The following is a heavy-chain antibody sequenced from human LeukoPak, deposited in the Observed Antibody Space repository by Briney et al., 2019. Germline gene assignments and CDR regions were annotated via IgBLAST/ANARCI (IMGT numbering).Heavy chain of an antibody. J-gene: IGHJ4*02. CDR3: ARNEDGDPFDY. D-gene: IGHD4-17*01. CDR1: GGTFSSYA. CDR2: ISAYNGNT. Sequence: ASVKVSCKASGGTFSSYAISWVRQAPGQGLEWMGWISAYNGNTNYAQKLQGRVTMTTDTSTSTAYMELRSLRSDDTAAYYCARNEDGDPFDYWGQGTLVSVSS. V-gene: IGHV1-18*01.